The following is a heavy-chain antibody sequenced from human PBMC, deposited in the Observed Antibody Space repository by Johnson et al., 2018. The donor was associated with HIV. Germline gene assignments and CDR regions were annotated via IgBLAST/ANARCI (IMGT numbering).Heavy chain of an antibody. D-gene: IGHD3-3*01. CDR3: AKTRLRFLEWYDAFDI. Sequence: VQLVESGGGVVRPGGSLRLSCAASGFTLDDYGMSWVRQAPGKGLEWVSGINWSGSTIYYADSVKGRFTISRDNAKNSLYLQMNSLRAEDTAVYYCAKTRLRFLEWYDAFDIWGQGTMVTVSS. CDR2: INWSGSTI. CDR1: GFTLDDYG. V-gene: IGHV3-20*04. J-gene: IGHJ3*02.